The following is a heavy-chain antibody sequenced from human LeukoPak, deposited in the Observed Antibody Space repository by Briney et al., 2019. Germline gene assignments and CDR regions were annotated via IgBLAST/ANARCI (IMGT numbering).Heavy chain of an antibody. CDR2: IFYTRST. CDR1: GVSVTSGSYY. Sequence: SETLSLPCTVSGVSVTSGSYYWAWIRQPPGKGLEWIGSIFYTRSTYYNPPLKSRVTMSMDTAKNQFSLKLSSVTAADTAVYYCAITPGPYDSSRNYYPFDYWGQGTLVTVSS. CDR3: AITPGPYDSSRNYYPFDY. V-gene: IGHV4-39*07. D-gene: IGHD3-22*01. J-gene: IGHJ4*02.